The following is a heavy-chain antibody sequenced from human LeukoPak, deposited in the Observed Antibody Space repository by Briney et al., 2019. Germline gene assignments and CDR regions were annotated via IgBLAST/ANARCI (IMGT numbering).Heavy chain of an antibody. CDR2: IKPDGSGT. CDR1: GFTFSNYW. J-gene: IGHJ4*02. Sequence: GGSLRLSCAASGFTFSNYWMHWVRQAPGKGLVWVSRIKPDGSGTSYVDSVKGRFTISRDNAKSTLYLQMSSLGAEDTAVYYCAKDAVYGSGSVDYWGQGALVTVSS. V-gene: IGHV3-74*01. D-gene: IGHD3-10*01. CDR3: AKDAVYGSGSVDY.